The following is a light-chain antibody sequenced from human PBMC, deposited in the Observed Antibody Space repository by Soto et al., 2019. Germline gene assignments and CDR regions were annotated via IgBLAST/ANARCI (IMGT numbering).Light chain of an antibody. Sequence: DIVMTQSPLSLPVTPGEPASISCTSSQSLLHSNGYNYLAWYLQKPGQSPHLLVYLGSNRASGVPDRFRGSGSGTDFTLKISRVESEDVGVYYCMPILEAPFSFGPGTKVDIK. CDR3: MPILEAPFS. V-gene: IGKV2-28*01. J-gene: IGKJ3*01. CDR1: QSLLHSNGYNY. CDR2: LGS.